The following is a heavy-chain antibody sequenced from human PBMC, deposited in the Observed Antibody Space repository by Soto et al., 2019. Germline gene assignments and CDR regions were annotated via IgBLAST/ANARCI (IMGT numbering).Heavy chain of an antibody. CDR1: GGTFSSYT. CDR2: IIPILGIA. V-gene: IGHV1-69*02. CDR3: ARSAYSGSDS. J-gene: IGHJ5*01. D-gene: IGHD1-26*01. Sequence: QVQLVQSGAEVKKPGSSVKVSCKASGGTFSSYTIIWVRQAPGQGLEWMGRIIPILGIANYAQKFQGRVTITADKSTSRAYMVLSSLRSEDTAVYYCARSAYSGSDSWGQGTPVTVSS.